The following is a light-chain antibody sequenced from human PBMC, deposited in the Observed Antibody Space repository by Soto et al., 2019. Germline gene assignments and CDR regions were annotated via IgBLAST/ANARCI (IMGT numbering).Light chain of an antibody. CDR1: QSVISSY. V-gene: IGKV3-20*01. CDR2: GAS. J-gene: IGKJ2*01. Sequence: EIVVTQSPGTLSLSPGERATLSCRASQSVISSYLAWYQQKPGQAPRLLIYGASSRATGIPDRFSGSGSGAYFPLTISILEPEDFAVYYCQQYGSLLYTFGQGTKMEIK. CDR3: QQYGSLLYT.